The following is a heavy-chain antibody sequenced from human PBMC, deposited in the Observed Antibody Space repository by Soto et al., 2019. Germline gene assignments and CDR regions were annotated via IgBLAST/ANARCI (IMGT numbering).Heavy chain of an antibody. D-gene: IGHD1-7*01. V-gene: IGHV4-59*01. CDR1: GGSISSYY. Sequence: SETLSLTCTVSGGSISSYYWSWIRQPPGKGLEWIGYIYYSGSTNYNPSLKSRVTTSVDTSKNQFSLKLSSVTAVDTAVYYCARDPGTIWNYDPSGWFDPWGQGTLVTVSS. J-gene: IGHJ5*02. CDR2: IYYSGST. CDR3: ARDPGTIWNYDPSGWFDP.